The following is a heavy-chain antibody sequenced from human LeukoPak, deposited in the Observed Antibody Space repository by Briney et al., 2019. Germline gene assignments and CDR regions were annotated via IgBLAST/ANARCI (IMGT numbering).Heavy chain of an antibody. CDR3: ARRLFLGYNYRSRLDDSFDM. V-gene: IGHV5-51*01. CDR1: GYSFSNYW. D-gene: IGHD5-18*01. CDR2: ILPGDSDT. J-gene: IGHJ3*02. Sequence: GESLKISCKGSGYSFSNYWIGWVRQMPGKGLEWMALILPGDSDTRYSPSFQGQVTISADKSINTAYLQWSSLRASDTAMYYCARRLFLGYNYRSRLDDSFDMWGQGTMVTVSS.